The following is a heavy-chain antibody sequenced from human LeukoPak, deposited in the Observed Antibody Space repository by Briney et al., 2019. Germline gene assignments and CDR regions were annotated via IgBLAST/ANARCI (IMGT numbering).Heavy chain of an antibody. Sequence: GGSLRLSCAASGFTFSDYYMSWIRQAPGKGLEWVSSVKGRFTISRDNAKNSLYLQMNSLRAEDTAVYYCARTTPDSNHDWFDPWGQGTLVTVSS. J-gene: IGHJ5*02. CDR1: GFTFSDYY. CDR3: ARTTPDSNHDWFDP. V-gene: IGHV3-11*01. D-gene: IGHD4-11*01.